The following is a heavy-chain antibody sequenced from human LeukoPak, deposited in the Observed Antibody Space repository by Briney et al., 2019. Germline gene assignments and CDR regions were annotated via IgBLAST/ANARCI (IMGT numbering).Heavy chain of an antibody. D-gene: IGHD2-8*01. CDR3: ANEEWYRFDY. CDR2: MDGGRSAT. Sequence: GGSLRLSCAASGFAFNSYWMSWVRQTPGKGLEWVATMDGGRSATYYVDSVKGRFTITRDNAKNSLFLQMNSLRAEDTALYYCANEEWYRFDYWGQGTLVTVPS. V-gene: IGHV3-7*03. CDR1: GFAFNSYW. J-gene: IGHJ4*02.